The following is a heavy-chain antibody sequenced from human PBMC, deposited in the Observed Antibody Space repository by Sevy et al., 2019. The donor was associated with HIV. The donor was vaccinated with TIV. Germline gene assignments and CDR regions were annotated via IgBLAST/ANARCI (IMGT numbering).Heavy chain of an antibody. CDR1: GFTVITKY. CDR3: ARGKLDYGDYYDFDY. J-gene: IGHJ4*02. D-gene: IGHD4-17*01. Sequence: GGSLRLSCAASGFTVITKYMSWVRQAPGKGLEWVSVIYSAHSTYYTDSVKGRFTISRDNSKNTLYLQMNSLRAEDTAVYYCARGKLDYGDYYDFDYWGQGTLVTVSS. CDR2: IYSAHST. V-gene: IGHV3-53*01.